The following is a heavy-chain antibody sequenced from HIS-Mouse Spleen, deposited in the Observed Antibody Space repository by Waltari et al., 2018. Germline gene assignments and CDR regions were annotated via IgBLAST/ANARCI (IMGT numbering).Heavy chain of an antibody. J-gene: IGHJ4*02. CDR3: ARGYCTNGVCYDY. CDR1: GASGPSNSSA. Sequence: QVQLQQSGPGLVKPSQTLSLTCAISGASGPSNSSALNWTRQSPSRGLEWLGRTYYRSKWYNDYAVSVKSRITINPDTSKNQFSLQLNSVTPEDTAVYYCARGYCTNGVCYDYWGQGTLVTVSS. D-gene: IGHD2-8*01. CDR2: TYYRSKWYN. V-gene: IGHV6-1*01.